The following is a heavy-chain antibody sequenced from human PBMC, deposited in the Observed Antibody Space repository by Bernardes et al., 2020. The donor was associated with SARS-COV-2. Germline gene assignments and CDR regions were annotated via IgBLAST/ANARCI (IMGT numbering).Heavy chain of an antibody. CDR2: IYSSCST. CDR1: GFTVSSNY. CDR3: ARDGELELHQNYYYYGMDV. D-gene: IGHD1-7*01. J-gene: IGHJ6*02. V-gene: IGHV3-66*01. Sequence: GGSLRLSCAASGFTVSSNYMSWVRQAPGKGLEWVSVIYSSCSTYYADSVKGRFTTSRDNSKNTLYLQMNSLRAEDTAVYYCARDGELELHQNYYYYGMDVWGQGSTVTFSS.